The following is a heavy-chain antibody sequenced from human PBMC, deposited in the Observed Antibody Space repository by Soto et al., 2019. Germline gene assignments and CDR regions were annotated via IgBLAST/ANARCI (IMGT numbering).Heavy chain of an antibody. CDR1: GFTFSNAW. Sequence: GGSLRLSCAASGFTFSNAWMNWVRQAPGKGLEWVGRIKSKTDGGTTDYAAPVKGRFTISRDDSKNTLYLQMNSLKTEDTAVYYCTTTNPLLSGYSSHYYYYGMDVWGQGTTVTVSS. D-gene: IGHD3-22*01. CDR2: IKSKTDGGTT. V-gene: IGHV3-15*07. CDR3: TTTNPLLSGYSSHYYYYGMDV. J-gene: IGHJ6*02.